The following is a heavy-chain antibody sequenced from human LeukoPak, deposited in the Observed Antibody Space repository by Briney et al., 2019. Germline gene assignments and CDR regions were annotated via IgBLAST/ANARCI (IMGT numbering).Heavy chain of an antibody. D-gene: IGHD1-7*01. J-gene: IGHJ5*02. V-gene: IGHV1-2*02. Sequence: ASVKVSCKASGYTFTGYYMHWVRQPPAQGLEWMGWINPNSGGTNYAQKCQGRVTMTRATPISTPYMELSRLRSADTAVYSCERAINGTTWWFDPWGQGTMVTVSS. CDR2: INPNSGGT. CDR1: GYTFTGYY. CDR3: ERAINGTTWWFDP.